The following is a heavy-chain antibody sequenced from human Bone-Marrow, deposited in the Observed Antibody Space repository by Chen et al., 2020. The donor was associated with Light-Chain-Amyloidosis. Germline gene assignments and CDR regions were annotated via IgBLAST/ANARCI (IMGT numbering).Heavy chain of an antibody. D-gene: IGHD3-10*01. V-gene: IGHV3-23*04. CDR1: GFNFSSFG. Sequence: EVQLVESGGGLVQPGGSLRLSCATSGFNFSSFGMSWVRQAPGKGPEWVSTVSGSTVSTYYAGAVKGRFIISRDNSKSTLYLQMNSLRAGDTAVYFCTRKGGYFDFWGQGSLVTVSS. CDR3: TRKGGYFDF. CDR2: VSGSTVST. J-gene: IGHJ4*02.